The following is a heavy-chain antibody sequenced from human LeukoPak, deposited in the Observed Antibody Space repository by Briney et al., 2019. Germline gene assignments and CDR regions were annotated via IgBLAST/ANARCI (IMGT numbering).Heavy chain of an antibody. Sequence: ASVKVSCKASGYTFTGYYMHWVRQAPGQGLEWMGWINPNSGGTNYAQKFRGRVTMTRDTSISTAYMELSRLRSDDTAVYYCARAVGGSGGTGTTKGMDVWGQGTTVTVSS. CDR1: GYTFTGYY. CDR3: ARAVGGSGGTGTTKGMDV. V-gene: IGHV1-2*02. D-gene: IGHD1-1*01. CDR2: INPNSGGT. J-gene: IGHJ6*02.